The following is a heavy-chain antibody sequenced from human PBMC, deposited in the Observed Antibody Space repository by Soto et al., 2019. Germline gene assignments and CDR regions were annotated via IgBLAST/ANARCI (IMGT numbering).Heavy chain of an antibody. J-gene: IGHJ5*02. Sequence: GESLKISCKGSGYSFTSYWIGWVRQMPGKGLEWMGIIYPGDSDTRYSPSFQGQVTISADKSISTAYLQWSSLKASDTAMYYCATQDYTRSSGGWWLDPWGQGTLVTVYS. CDR1: GYSFTSYW. V-gene: IGHV5-51*01. CDR2: IYPGDSDT. D-gene: IGHD6-6*01. CDR3: ATQDYTRSSGGWWLDP.